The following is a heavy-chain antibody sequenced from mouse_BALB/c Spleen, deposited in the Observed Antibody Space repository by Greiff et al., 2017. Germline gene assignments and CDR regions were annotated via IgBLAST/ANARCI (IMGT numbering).Heavy chain of an antibody. J-gene: IGHJ3*01. CDR2: INPGSGGT. V-gene: IGHV1-54*01. CDR3: ARGENGNAWFAY. D-gene: IGHD2-1*01. Sequence: QVQLQQSGAELVRPGTSVKVSCKASGYAFTNYLIEWVKQRPGQGLEWIGVINPGSGGTNYNEKFKGKATLTADKSSSTAYMQLSSLTSDDSAVYFCARGENGNAWFAYWGQGTLVTVSA. CDR1: GYAFTNYL.